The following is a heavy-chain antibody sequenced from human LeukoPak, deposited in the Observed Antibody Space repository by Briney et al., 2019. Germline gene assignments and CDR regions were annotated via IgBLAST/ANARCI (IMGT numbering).Heavy chain of an antibody. Sequence: SETLSLTCTVSGGSVSSGSYYWSWIRQPPGKGLEWIGYVYYSGSSDYNPSLKSRVTISVDTSKNHFSLKLTSVTAADTAVYYCASRFGEIFPGAFDIWGQGTMVTVSS. J-gene: IGHJ3*02. CDR2: VYYSGSS. CDR1: GGSVSSGSYY. V-gene: IGHV4-61*03. D-gene: IGHD3-10*01. CDR3: ASRFGEIFPGAFDI.